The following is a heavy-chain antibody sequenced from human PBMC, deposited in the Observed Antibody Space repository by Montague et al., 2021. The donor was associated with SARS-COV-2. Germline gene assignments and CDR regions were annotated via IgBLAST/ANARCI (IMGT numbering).Heavy chain of an antibody. CDR2: IYYSGST. CDR3: ARVGRQHLVRLSGMDV. CDR1: GXSISSSSYY. Sequence: SETLSLTCTVSGXSISSSSYYWGWIRQPPGKGLEWIGSIYYSGSTYYNPSLKSRVTISVDTSKNQFSLKLGSVTAADTAVYYCARVGRQHLVRLSGMDVWGQGTTVTVSS. D-gene: IGHD6-13*01. V-gene: IGHV4-39*07. J-gene: IGHJ6*02.